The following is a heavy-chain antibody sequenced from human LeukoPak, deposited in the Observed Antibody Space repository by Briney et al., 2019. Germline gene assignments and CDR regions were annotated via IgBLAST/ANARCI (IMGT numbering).Heavy chain of an antibody. V-gene: IGHV3-30*18. CDR2: ISYDGSNK. J-gene: IGHJ4*02. CDR1: GFTFSSYG. CDR3: AKDIGSSGTDY. D-gene: IGHD3-22*01. Sequence: QSGGSLRLSCAASGFTFSSYGMHWVRQAPGKGLEWVAVISYDGSNKYYADSVKGRFTISRDNSKNTLYLQMNSLRAEDTAVYYCAKDIGSSGTDYWGQGTLVTVSS.